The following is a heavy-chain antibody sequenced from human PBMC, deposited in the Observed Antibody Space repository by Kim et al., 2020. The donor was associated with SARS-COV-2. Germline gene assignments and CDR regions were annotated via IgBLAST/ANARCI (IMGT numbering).Heavy chain of an antibody. V-gene: IGHV4-61*02. Sequence: SETLSLTCTVSGGSISSGSYYWSWIRQPAGKGLEWIGRIYTSGSTNYNPSLKSRVTISVDTSKNQFSLKLSSVTAADTAVYYCAREDPGSYYYYYGMDVWGQGTTVTVSS. J-gene: IGHJ6*02. CDR2: IYTSGST. CDR1: GGSISSGSYY. D-gene: IGHD3-10*01. CDR3: AREDPGSYYYYYGMDV.